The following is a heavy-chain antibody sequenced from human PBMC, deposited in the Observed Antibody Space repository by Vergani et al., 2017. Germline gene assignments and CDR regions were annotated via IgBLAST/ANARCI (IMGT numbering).Heavy chain of an antibody. J-gene: IGHJ4*02. V-gene: IGHV7-4-1*02. CDR1: GYIFTNYA. CDR2: INTNTGSS. CDR3: ARVIVVLTTLSHFDF. D-gene: IGHD1-14*01. Sequence: QVQLVQSGSELKKPGASVRLSCKTSGYIFTNYAINWVRQAPGQGLEWMGGINTNTGSSTYAQAFTGRFVFSLDTSINTAYLQINTLKAWDTAIYYCARVIVVLTTLSHFDFWGQGSLVTVSS.